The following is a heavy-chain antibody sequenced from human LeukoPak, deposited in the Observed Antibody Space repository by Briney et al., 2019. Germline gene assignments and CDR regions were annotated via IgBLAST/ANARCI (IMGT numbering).Heavy chain of an antibody. CDR1: GFTFSDYY. CDR2: ISSSSSTI. V-gene: IGHV3-48*01. D-gene: IGHD4-11*01. CDR3: ARSLQYFYYYYMDV. Sequence: GGSLRLSCAASGFTFSDYYMNWVRQAPGKGLEWVSYISSSSSTIYYADSVKGRFTISRDNAKNSLYLQMNSLRAEDTAVYYCARSLQYFYYYYMDVWGKGTTVTVSS. J-gene: IGHJ6*03.